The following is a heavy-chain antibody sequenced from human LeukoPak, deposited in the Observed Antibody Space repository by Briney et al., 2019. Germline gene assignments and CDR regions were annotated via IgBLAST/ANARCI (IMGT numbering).Heavy chain of an antibody. CDR1: GFXVDTTF. CDR2: IYPGGST. J-gene: IGHJ4*02. D-gene: IGHD3-16*01. Sequence: GGSLRLSCAASGFXVDTTFITWVRQAPVKGLEWVSLIYPGGSTYYADSVKGRFTIPRDNSKNTLYLQMNSLRAEDTAVYYCARLRGGYYVDYWGQGTLVAVSS. V-gene: IGHV3-66*04. CDR3: ARLRGGYYVDY.